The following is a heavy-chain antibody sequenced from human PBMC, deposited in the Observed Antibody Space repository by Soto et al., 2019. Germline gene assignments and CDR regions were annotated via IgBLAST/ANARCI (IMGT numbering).Heavy chain of an antibody. CDR3: TAGDCSGGSCYSVVY. CDR2: IKRRADGGTT. V-gene: IGHV3-15*01. J-gene: IGHJ4*02. D-gene: IGHD2-15*01. Sequence: EVQLVESGGGLVKPGGSLSLSCAASGFTFSNVWMSWVRQAPGKGLEWVGRIKRRADGGTTDYATPVRGRFTVSRDDSKNTLYLQMNSLKTEDTAVYYCTAGDCSGGSCYSVVYWGQGTLVTVSS. CDR1: GFTFSNVW.